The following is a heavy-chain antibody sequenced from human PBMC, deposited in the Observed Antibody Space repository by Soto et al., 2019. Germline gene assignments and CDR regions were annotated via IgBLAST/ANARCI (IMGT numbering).Heavy chain of an antibody. J-gene: IGHJ4*02. D-gene: IGHD2-15*01. CDR2: IVPLSDRT. CDR3: ARKSGRDCHSGGCCFSLDV. CDR1: GETLNSNP. Sequence: QVQLVQSGAEVKKPGSSLKVSCKVFGETLNSNPIGWVRQAPGQGLEWVGGIVPLSDRTNYAQELQGRVTVTADGSTSTVYMELSNLKSYDTAVYYCARKSGRDCHSGGCCFSLDVWGQGRLISVSS. V-gene: IGHV1-69*01.